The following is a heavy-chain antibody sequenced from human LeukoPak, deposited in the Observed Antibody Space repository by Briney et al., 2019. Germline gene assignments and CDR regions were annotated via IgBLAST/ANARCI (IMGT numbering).Heavy chain of an antibody. D-gene: IGHD3-22*01. V-gene: IGHV3-43D*04. CDR3: AKASYYYDSSGYYYGEYFQH. J-gene: IGHJ1*01. Sequence: GGSLRLSCAASGFAFDDYAMHWVRQAPGKGLEWVSLISWDGGSTYYADSVKGRFTISRDNSKNSLYLQMNSLRAEDTALYYCAKASYYYDSSGYYYGEYFQHWGQGTLVTVSS. CDR1: GFAFDDYA. CDR2: ISWDGGST.